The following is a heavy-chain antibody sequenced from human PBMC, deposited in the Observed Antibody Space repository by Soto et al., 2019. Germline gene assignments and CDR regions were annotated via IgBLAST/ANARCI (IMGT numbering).Heavy chain of an antibody. Sequence: SETLSLTCTVSGGSISSYYWSWIRQPPGKGLEWIGYIYYSGSTNYNPSLKSRVTISVDTSKNQSSLKLSSVTAADTAVYYCARDSSDRFSGWIFDYWGQGTLVTVSS. J-gene: IGHJ4*02. D-gene: IGHD6-19*01. CDR2: IYYSGST. CDR1: GGSISSYY. V-gene: IGHV4-59*01. CDR3: ARDSSDRFSGWIFDY.